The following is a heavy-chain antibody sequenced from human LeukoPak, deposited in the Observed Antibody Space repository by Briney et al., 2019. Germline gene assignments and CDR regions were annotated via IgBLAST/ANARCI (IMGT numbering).Heavy chain of an antibody. J-gene: IGHJ3*02. CDR3: ARDFSFESRGAFDI. V-gene: IGHV4-59*01. CDR2: IYYSGST. Sequence: KTSETLSLTCTVSGGSISNYYWSWIRQPPGKGLEWIGYIYYSGSTNCNPSLKSRVTISVDTSKNQFSLKLSSVTAADTAVYYCARDFSFESRGAFDIWGQGTMVTVSS. CDR1: GGSISNYY.